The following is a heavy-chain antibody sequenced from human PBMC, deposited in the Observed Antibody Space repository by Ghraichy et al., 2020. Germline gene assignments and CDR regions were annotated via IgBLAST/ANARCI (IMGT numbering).Heavy chain of an antibody. D-gene: IGHD1-1*01. Sequence: GESLNISCEGSGYHFPGYWIGLVRQMPGKGLGWMGIIYPDDSQTRYSPSFQGQVTISVDKSISTAYLQWNSLKASDTAMYYCARRVGWNDGRDYFDCWGQGTLVTVSS. CDR1: GYHFPGYW. J-gene: IGHJ4*02. CDR3: ARRVGWNDGRDYFDC. CDR2: IYPDDSQT. V-gene: IGHV5-51*01.